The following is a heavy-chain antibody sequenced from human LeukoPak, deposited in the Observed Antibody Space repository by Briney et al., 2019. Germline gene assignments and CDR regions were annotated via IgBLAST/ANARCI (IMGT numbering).Heavy chain of an antibody. CDR2: IIPLSGTS. D-gene: IGHD2-8*01. Sequence: SVKVSCKASAGTFRKYAIYWVRQAPGQGLQWMGRIIPLSGTSDFAQGFQGRVTLTTDASTSTAYMELTSLRSEDTAVYYCARPKYCADGVCYWSLDYWGQGTLVTVSS. CDR1: AGTFRKYA. V-gene: IGHV1-69*05. J-gene: IGHJ4*02. CDR3: ARPKYCADGVCYWSLDY.